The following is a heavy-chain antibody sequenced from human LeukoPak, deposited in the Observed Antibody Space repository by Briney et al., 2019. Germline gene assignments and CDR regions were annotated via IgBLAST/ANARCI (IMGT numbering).Heavy chain of an antibody. CDR3: TRAGRDSSSHLYYYYYMDV. D-gene: IGHD6-13*01. V-gene: IGHV3-49*03. CDR1: GFTFGDHA. CDR2: IRSKAYGGTT. Sequence: PGGSLRLSCTTSGFTFGDHAMSWCRQAPGKGLEWVGFIRSKAYGGTTEYAASVKGRFTVSRDDSKSIAYLQMNSLITEDTAVYYCTRAGRDSSSHLYYYYYMDVWGKGTTVTVSS. J-gene: IGHJ6*03.